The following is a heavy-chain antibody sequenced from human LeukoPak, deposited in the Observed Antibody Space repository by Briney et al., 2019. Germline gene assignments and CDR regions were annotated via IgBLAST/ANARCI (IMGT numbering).Heavy chain of an antibody. D-gene: IGHD3-16*01. CDR2: INPNSGNT. V-gene: IGHV1-8*01. CDR1: GYTFTSYD. Sequence: GASVKVSCTASGYTFTSYDIDWVRQVAGHGLQWMGWINPNSGNTGYAQKFQGRITMTRDTSTSTVYMEVSSLRPEDTAVYYCVRDMSVRTFDMWGQGTTITVSS. CDR3: VRDMSVRTFDM. J-gene: IGHJ3*02.